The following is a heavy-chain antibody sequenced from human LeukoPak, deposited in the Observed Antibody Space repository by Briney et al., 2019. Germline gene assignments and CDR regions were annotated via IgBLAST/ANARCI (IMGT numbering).Heavy chain of an antibody. J-gene: IGHJ4*02. CDR2: INSDTNIT. D-gene: IGHD1-1*01. CDR3: VRDHDWSFDL. Sequence: PGXXLXXXCXASGXSXSXXXXNXVRQAPGKXLEWVSHINSDTNITPYTASVSGRFTISRDNANNSLYLHVNSLRDEDTAVYYCVRDHDWSFDLWGQGALVTVSS. CDR1: GXSXSXXX. V-gene: IGHV3-48*02.